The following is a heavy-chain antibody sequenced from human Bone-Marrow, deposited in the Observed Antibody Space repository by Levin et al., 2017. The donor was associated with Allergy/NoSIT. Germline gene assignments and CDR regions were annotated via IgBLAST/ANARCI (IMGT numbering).Heavy chain of an antibody. V-gene: IGHV3-48*01. J-gene: IGHJ4*02. CDR1: GFTFDAFS. CDR3: ARDLGWELVESLDY. CDR2: ISTDSSTI. D-gene: IGHD1-26*01. Sequence: GESLKISCAASGFTFDAFSMNWVRQAPGKGLEWLSYISTDSSTIYYADSVRGRFTVSRDNGKKSLYLQMNSLRAEDTALYYCARDLGWELVESLDYWGQGTLVTVSS.